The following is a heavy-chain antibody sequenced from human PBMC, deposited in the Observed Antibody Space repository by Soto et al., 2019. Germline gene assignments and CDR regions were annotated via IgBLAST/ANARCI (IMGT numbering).Heavy chain of an antibody. D-gene: IGHD2-15*01. Sequence: GGSLRLSCATSGFTFSSYAMHWVRQAPGKGLEWVAVISYSGSNKAYVDSVKGRFTISRDNSKNTLYLQMNSLRAEDTAVYYCVRGDREDIAVVVGARPGEYGMDFWGHGTTVTVSS. CDR3: VRGDREDIAVVVGARPGEYGMDF. V-gene: IGHV3-30-3*01. J-gene: IGHJ6*02. CDR1: GFTFSSYA. CDR2: ISYSGSNK.